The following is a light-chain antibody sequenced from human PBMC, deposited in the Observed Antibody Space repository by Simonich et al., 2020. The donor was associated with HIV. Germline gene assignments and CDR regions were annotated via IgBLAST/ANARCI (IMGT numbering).Light chain of an antibody. Sequence: QSALTQPRSVSGSPGQSVTISCTGTSSDVGGYNYVSWYQQHPGKAPKLLIYDVSKQPSGVSNRFSGSKSGNTASLTISGLQAEDEADYYCSSYSSSSTWVFGGGTKLTVL. CDR3: SSYSSSSTWV. CDR2: DVS. CDR1: SSDVGGYNY. V-gene: IGLV2-11*01. J-gene: IGLJ3*02.